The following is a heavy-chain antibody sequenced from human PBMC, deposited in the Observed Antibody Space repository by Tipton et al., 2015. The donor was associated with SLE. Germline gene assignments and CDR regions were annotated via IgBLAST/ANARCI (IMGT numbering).Heavy chain of an antibody. CDR1: GFTFSSYW. V-gene: IGHV3-74*01. J-gene: IGHJ4*02. Sequence: SLRLSCAASGFTFSSYWMHWVRQAPGKGLVWVSRISSDGSNTYYADSVKGRFTISRDDSKNTLYLQMNSLRAEDTAVYYCARDMTEGGALESWGQGTPVTVSS. CDR2: ISSDGSNT. D-gene: IGHD1-14*01. CDR3: ARDMTEGGALES.